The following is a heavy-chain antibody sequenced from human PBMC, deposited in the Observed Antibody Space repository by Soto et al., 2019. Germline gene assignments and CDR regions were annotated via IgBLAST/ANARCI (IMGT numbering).Heavy chain of an antibody. CDR2: ISAYNVNT. D-gene: IGHD3-16*02. J-gene: IGHJ4*02. CDR3: ARDYQLTPYYFDF. CDR1: GYTFTSYG. V-gene: IGHV1-18*01. Sequence: ASVKVSCKASGYTFTSYGISWVRQAPGQGLEWMGWISAYNVNTNYAQKLQGRVTMTTDTSTSTAYIELRSLRSDDTAVYYCARDYQLTPYYFDFWGQGTQVTVSS.